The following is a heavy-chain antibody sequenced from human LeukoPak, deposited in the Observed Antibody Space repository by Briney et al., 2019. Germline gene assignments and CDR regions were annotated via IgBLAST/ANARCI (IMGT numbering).Heavy chain of an antibody. CDR1: GGTFSSYA. CDR3: ARDTPLRLENWFDP. Sequence: SVKVSCKTSGGTFSSYAISWVRQAPGQGLEWMGGIITIFGTAKYAQKFQGRVTITADESTTTAYMELSSLRSEDTAVYCCARDTPLRLENWFDPWGQGTLVTVSS. D-gene: IGHD1-1*01. CDR2: IITIFGTA. J-gene: IGHJ5*02. V-gene: IGHV1-69*13.